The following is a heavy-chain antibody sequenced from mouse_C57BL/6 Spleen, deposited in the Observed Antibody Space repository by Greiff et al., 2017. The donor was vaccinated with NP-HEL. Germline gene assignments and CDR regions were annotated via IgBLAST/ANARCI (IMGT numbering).Heavy chain of an antibody. D-gene: IGHD2-2*01. Sequence: EVQLVESGPGMVKPSQSLSLTCTVTGYSITSGYDWHWIRHFPGNKLEWMGYISYSGSTNYNPSLKSRISITHDTSKNHFFLKLNSVTTEDTATYYCARGGYYYAMDYWGQGTSATVSS. J-gene: IGHJ4*01. CDR3: ARGGYYYAMDY. CDR1: GYSITSGYD. CDR2: ISYSGST. V-gene: IGHV3-1*01.